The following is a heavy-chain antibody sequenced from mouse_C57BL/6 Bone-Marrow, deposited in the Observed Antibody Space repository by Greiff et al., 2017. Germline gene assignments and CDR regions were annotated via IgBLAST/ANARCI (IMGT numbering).Heavy chain of an antibody. Sequence: EVKLVESGGGLVKPGGSLKLSCAASGFTFSDYGMHWVRQAPEKGLEWVAYISSGSSTIYYADTVKGRFTISRDNAKNTLFLQMTSLRSEDTAMYYCARKDYDYDVPWFAYWGQGTLVTVSA. CDR1: GFTFSDYG. V-gene: IGHV5-17*01. D-gene: IGHD2-4*01. J-gene: IGHJ3*01. CDR2: ISSGSSTI. CDR3: ARKDYDYDVPWFAY.